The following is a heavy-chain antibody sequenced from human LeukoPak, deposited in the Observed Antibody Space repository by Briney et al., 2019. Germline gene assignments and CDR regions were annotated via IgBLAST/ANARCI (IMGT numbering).Heavy chain of an antibody. CDR3: ARRPYCSGGSCRNWFDP. V-gene: IGHV5-51*01. CDR1: GYSFTSYW. Sequence: GESVKISCKGSGYSFTSYWIGWVRQMPGKGLEWMGIIYPGDSDTRYSPSFQGQVTISADKSISTAYLQWSSLKASDTAMYYCARRPYCSGGSCRNWFDPWGQGTLVTVSS. J-gene: IGHJ5*02. D-gene: IGHD2-15*01. CDR2: IYPGDSDT.